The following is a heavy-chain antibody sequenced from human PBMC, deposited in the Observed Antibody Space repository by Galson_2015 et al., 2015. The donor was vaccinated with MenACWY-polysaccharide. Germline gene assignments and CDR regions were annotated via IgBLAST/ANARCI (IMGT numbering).Heavy chain of an antibody. V-gene: IGHV3-23*01. Sequence: SLRLSCAASGFTFSSYTMSWVRQAPGKGLEWVSGISGSGTSSYYADSVKGRFTISRDNSKNTLYLQMNSLRAADTAVYYCAKYGGKIGSTSPPPYYFDSWGQGTLVTVSS. D-gene: IGHD1-7*01. CDR3: AKYGGKIGSTSPPPYYFDS. CDR2: ISGSGTSS. CDR1: GFTFSSYT. J-gene: IGHJ4*02.